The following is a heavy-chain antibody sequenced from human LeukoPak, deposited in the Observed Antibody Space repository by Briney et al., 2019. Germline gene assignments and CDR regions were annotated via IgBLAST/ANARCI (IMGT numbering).Heavy chain of an antibody. J-gene: IGHJ4*02. D-gene: IGHD6-6*01. Sequence: ASVKVSCKASGYTFTGHYMHWVRQAPGQGLEWMGWINLNSGGTNYAPKFQGRVTMTRDTSINTAYMDLSRLSSDDTAVYYCAYSTSSLPFDFWGQGTLVTVSS. CDR1: GYTFTGHY. CDR2: INLNSGGT. V-gene: IGHV1-2*02. CDR3: AYSTSSLPFDF.